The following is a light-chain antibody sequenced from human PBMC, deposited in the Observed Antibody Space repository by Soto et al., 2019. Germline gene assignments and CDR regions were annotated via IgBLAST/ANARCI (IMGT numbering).Light chain of an antibody. J-gene: IGLJ2*01. Sequence: QSVLTQPPSVSGSPGQSVTISCTGTSSDVGAYNRVSWYQQPPGTAPKLIIYEVTHRPSGVPDRFSASKSGSTASLTISGLQAEDEADYYCSSYTSSTTLVFGGGTKLTVL. CDR2: EVT. CDR3: SSYTSSTTLV. V-gene: IGLV2-18*02. CDR1: SSDVGAYNR.